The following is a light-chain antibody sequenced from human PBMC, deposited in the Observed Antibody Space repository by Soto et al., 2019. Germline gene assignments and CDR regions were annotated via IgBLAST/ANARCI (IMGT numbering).Light chain of an antibody. CDR1: SSDVVGYNY. V-gene: IGLV2-14*01. Sequence: QSALTQPASVSGSPGQSITISCTGTSSDVVGYNYVSWYQQHPGKAPKLMIYEASNRPSGVSNRFSGSKSGNTASLTISGLQAEDEADYYCTSYTTSSAHWVFGGGTQLTVL. CDR3: TSYTTSSAHWV. CDR2: EAS. J-gene: IGLJ3*02.